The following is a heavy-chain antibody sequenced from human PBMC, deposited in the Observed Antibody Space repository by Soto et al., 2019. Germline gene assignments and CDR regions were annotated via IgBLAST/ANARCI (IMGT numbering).Heavy chain of an antibody. CDR1: GYSFTSYW. CDR2: IYPGDSDT. V-gene: IGHV5-51*01. J-gene: IGHJ6*02. D-gene: IGHD3-10*01. CDR3: ARLQTARLWFGELRYYYGMDV. Sequence: GESLKISCKGSGYSFTSYWIGWVRQMPGKGLEWMGIIYPGDSDTRYSPSFQGQVTISADKSISTAYLQWSSLKASDTAMYYCARLQTARLWFGELRYYYGMDVWGQGTTVPVSS.